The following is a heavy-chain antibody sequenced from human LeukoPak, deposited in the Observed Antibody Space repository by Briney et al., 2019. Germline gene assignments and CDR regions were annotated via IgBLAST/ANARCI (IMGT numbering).Heavy chain of an antibody. CDR2: ISYEGSNK. Sequence: GGSLRLSCAASGFTFSSYGMHWVRQAPGKGLEWVAVISYEGSNKYYADSVKGRFTISRDNSKNTLYLQMNSPRAEDTAVYYCAKDRISGSGSYYYYYYGMDVWGQGTTVTVSS. CDR3: AKDRISGSGSYYYYYYGMDV. J-gene: IGHJ6*02. CDR1: GFTFSSYG. D-gene: IGHD3-10*01. V-gene: IGHV3-30*18.